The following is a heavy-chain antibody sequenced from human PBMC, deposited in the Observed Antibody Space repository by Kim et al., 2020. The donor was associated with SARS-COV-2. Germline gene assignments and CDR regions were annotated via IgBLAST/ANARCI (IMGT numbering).Heavy chain of an antibody. D-gene: IGHD6-13*01. J-gene: IGHJ6*04. CDR1: GGSISSGGYY. V-gene: IGHV4-31*03. CDR2: IYYSGST. CDR3: AGGAEISSSWYGGLYYYGMDV. Sequence: SETLSLTCTVSGGSISSGGYYWSWIRQHPGKGLEWIGYIYYSGSTYYNPSLKSRVTISVDTSKNQFSLKLSSVTAADTAVYYCAGGAEISSSWYGGLYYYGMDVWGEGTRVTVSS.